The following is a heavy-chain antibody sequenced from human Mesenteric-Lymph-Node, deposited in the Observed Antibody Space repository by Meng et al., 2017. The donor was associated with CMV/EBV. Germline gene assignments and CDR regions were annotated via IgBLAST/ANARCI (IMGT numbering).Heavy chain of an antibody. J-gene: IGHJ3*02. Sequence: GGSLRLSCAASGFTFSSYEMNWVRQAPGKGLEWVSYISSSGSTIYYADSVKGRFTISRDNAKNSLYLEMNSLRAEDTAVYYCARDRDFWSGHHPAAFDMWGQGTMVTVSS. CDR1: GFTFSSYE. V-gene: IGHV3-48*03. CDR2: ISSSGSTI. D-gene: IGHD3-3*01. CDR3: ARDRDFWSGHHPAAFDM.